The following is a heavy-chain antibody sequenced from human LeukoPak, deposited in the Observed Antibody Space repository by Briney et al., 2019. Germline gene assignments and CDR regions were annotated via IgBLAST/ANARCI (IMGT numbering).Heavy chain of an antibody. D-gene: IGHD3-22*01. CDR2: LYSGGST. Sequence: GGSLRLSCAASGFTVSSNYMSWVRQAPGKGLEWVSVLYSGGSTYYADSVKGRFTISRENSKNTLYLQRNSLRAGDAAVYYCARDPPSYYDSSDYPPWGQGALVTVSS. V-gene: IGHV3-53*01. J-gene: IGHJ5*02. CDR3: ARDPPSYYDSSDYPP. CDR1: GFTVSSNY.